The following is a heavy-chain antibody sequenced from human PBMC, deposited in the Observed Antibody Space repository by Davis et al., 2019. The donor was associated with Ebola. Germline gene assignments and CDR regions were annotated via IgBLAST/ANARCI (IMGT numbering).Heavy chain of an antibody. V-gene: IGHV4-39*01. J-gene: IGHJ4*02. CDR1: GGSIFSPNYY. CDR2: INYRGTA. Sequence: MPSETLSLTCTVSGGSIFSPNYYWGWIRQPPGKGLEWIGTINYRGTAYYNPSLKSGVTISVDTSQNQFYLRLTSVTAADTAVYYCARRRADYYDVLSRRFYFDYWGQGILVTVSS. CDR3: ARRRADYYDVLSRRFYFDY. D-gene: IGHD3-9*01.